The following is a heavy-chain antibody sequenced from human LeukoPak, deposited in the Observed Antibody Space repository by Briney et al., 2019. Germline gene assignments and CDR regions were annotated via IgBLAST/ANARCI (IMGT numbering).Heavy chain of an antibody. CDR3: ARRAAAANDAFDI. J-gene: IGHJ3*02. Sequence: SVKVSCEASGGTFSSYAISWVRQAPGQGLEWMGRIIPILGIANYAQKFQGRVTITADKSTSTAYMELSSLRSEDTAVYYCARRAAAANDAFDIWGQGTMVTVSS. D-gene: IGHD6-13*01. CDR2: IIPILGIA. V-gene: IGHV1-69*04. CDR1: GGTFSSYA.